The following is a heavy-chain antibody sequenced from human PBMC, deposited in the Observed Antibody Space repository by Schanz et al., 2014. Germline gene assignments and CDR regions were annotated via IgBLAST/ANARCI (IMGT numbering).Heavy chain of an antibody. V-gene: IGHV3-66*01. CDR3: AASSGWHPSTDY. D-gene: IGHD6-19*01. Sequence: EVQLVESGGGLVQPGGSLRLSCAASGFSVGNKYMNWVRQAPGKGLEWVSFIYIGGNTYYADSVKGRFTISRDNSKNTLYLQMDSLRAEDTAVYYCAASSGWHPSTDYWGQGTLVTVSS. CDR1: GFSVGNKY. CDR2: IYIGGNT. J-gene: IGHJ4*02.